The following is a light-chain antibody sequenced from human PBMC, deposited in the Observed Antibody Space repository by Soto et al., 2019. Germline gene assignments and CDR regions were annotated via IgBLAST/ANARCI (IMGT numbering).Light chain of an antibody. CDR2: KAS. CDR3: QQYNGFPYT. J-gene: IGKJ2*01. CDR1: QSISTW. V-gene: IGKV1-5*03. Sequence: DIQMTQSPSILSAYVGDRVTITCRASQSISTWLAWYQQKPGKAPKVLIYKASSLESGVPSRFSGSGSGTEFTLSISSLQPDDSASYYCQQYNGFPYTFGQGTQLEIK.